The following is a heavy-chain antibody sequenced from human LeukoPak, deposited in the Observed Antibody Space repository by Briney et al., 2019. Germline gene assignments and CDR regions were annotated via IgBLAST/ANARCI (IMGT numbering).Heavy chain of an antibody. D-gene: IGHD3-10*01. CDR1: GFTFSSYG. CDR3: AKGHGLSGLRRYYFDY. Sequence: GGSLRLSCAVSGFTFSSYGMHWVRQAPGKGLEWVAVISYDGDNQYYADSVKGRFTISRDNSKNTLYLQMNSLRVEDTAVYYCAKGHGLSGLRRYYFDYWGQGTLVTVSS. CDR2: ISYDGDNQ. J-gene: IGHJ4*02. V-gene: IGHV3-30*18.